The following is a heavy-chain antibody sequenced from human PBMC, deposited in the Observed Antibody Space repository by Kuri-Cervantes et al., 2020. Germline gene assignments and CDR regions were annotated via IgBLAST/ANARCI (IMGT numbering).Heavy chain of an antibody. V-gene: IGHV1-18*01. D-gene: IGHD6-19*01. CDR3: AIDPIAVAGLQTPTFDY. CDR1: GYTFTSYG. J-gene: IGHJ4*02. Sequence: ASVKVSCKASGYTFTSYGISWVRQAPGQGLEWMGWISAYNGNTNYAQKLQGRVTMTTDTSTSTAYMELSSLRSEDTAVYYCAIDPIAVAGLQTPTFDYWGQGTMVTVSS. CDR2: ISAYNGNT.